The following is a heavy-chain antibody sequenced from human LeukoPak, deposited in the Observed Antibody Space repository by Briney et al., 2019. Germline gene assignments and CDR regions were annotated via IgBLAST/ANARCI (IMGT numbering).Heavy chain of an antibody. V-gene: IGHV4-59*01. D-gene: IGHD2-2*01. CDR3: ARAVPGVVPGFDY. CDR2: IYYSGST. Sequence: SETLSLTCTVSGGSISSYYWSWIRQPPGKGLEWIGYIYYSGSTNYNPSLKSRVTISVDTSKNQFSLKLSSVTAADTAVYYCARAVPGVVPGFDYWGQGTLVTVSS. J-gene: IGHJ4*02. CDR1: GGSISSYY.